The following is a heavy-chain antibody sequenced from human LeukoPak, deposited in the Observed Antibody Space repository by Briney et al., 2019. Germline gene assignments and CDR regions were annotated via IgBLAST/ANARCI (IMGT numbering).Heavy chain of an antibody. CDR3: ARGVVIAARLLDP. CDR2: IYYSGST. V-gene: IGHV4-39*07. CDR1: GGSFSSSSYY. D-gene: IGHD6-6*01. J-gene: IGHJ5*02. Sequence: PSETLSLTCTVSGGSFSSSSYYWGWIRQPPGKGLEWIGTIYYSGSTYYNPSLQSRVTISVDTSKNQFSLKLSSVTAADTAVYYCARGVVIAARLLDPWGQGTLVTVSS.